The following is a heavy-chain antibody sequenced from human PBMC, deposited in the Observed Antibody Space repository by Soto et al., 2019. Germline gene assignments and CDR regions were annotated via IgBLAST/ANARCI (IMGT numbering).Heavy chain of an antibody. Sequence: SETLSLTCTVSGGSISSGDYYWSWIRQPPGKGLEWIGYIYYSGSTYYNPSLKSRVTISVDTSKNQFSLKLSSVTAADTAVYYCARAQHGYSYGYLGMDVWGQGTTVTVSS. D-gene: IGHD5-18*01. V-gene: IGHV4-30-4*01. CDR1: GGSISSGDYY. CDR3: ARAQHGYSYGYLGMDV. J-gene: IGHJ6*02. CDR2: IYYSGST.